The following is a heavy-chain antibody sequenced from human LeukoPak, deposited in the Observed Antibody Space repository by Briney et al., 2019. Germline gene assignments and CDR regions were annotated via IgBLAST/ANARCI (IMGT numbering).Heavy chain of an antibody. V-gene: IGHV1-69*05. CDR3: ASIMGYGGNGGARY. Sequence: VASVKVSCKASGYTFTSYYMHWVRQAPGQGLEWMGGIIPIFGTANYAQKFQGRVTITTDESTSTAYMELSSLRSEDTAVYYCASIMGYGGNGGARYWGQGTLVTVSS. CDR2: IIPIFGTA. J-gene: IGHJ4*02. D-gene: IGHD4-23*01. CDR1: GYTFTSYY.